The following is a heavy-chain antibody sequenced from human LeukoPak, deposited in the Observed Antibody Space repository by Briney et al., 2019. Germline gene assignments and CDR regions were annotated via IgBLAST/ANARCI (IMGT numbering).Heavy chain of an antibody. J-gene: IGHJ4*02. V-gene: IGHV1-3*01. CDR1: GYTFTSYA. Sequence: ASVKVSCKASGYTFTSYAMHWVRQAPGQRLEWMGWINAGNSNTKYSQKFQGRVTITRDTSASTAYMELSSLRSEDTAVYYCARGDTAMDEFDYWGQGTLVTVSS. CDR3: ARGDTAMDEFDY. D-gene: IGHD5-18*01. CDR2: INAGNSNT.